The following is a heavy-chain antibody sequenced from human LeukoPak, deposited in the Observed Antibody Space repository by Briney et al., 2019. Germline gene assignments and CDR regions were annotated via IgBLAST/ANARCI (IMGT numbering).Heavy chain of an antibody. V-gene: IGHV3-21*01. CDR3: ARVRYFDWLGPFDY. CDR1: GFTFSSYS. CDR2: ISSSSSYI. D-gene: IGHD3-9*01. J-gene: IGHJ4*02. Sequence: GGSLRLSCAASGFTFSSYSMNWVRQAPGKGLEWVSSISSSSSYIYYADSVKGRFTISRDNAKKSLYLQMNSLRAEDTAVYYCARVRYFDWLGPFDYWGQGTLVTVSS.